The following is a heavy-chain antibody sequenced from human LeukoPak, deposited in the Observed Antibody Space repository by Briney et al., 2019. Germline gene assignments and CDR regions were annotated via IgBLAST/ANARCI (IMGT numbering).Heavy chain of an antibody. Sequence: GGSLRLSCAASGFTFSSYAMSWVRQAPGKGLEWVSVMYSGGTTYYADSVKGRFTLSRDKSENTLYLQMNSLRAQDTAVYYCARGGNYYDRSGYYSGQALDIWGQGTMVTVSS. J-gene: IGHJ3*02. D-gene: IGHD3-22*01. CDR1: GFTFSSYA. CDR2: MYSGGTT. CDR3: ARGGNYYDRSGYYSGQALDI. V-gene: IGHV3-53*01.